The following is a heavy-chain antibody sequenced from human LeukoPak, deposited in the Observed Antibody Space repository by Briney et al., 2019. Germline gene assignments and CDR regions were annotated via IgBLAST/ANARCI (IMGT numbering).Heavy chain of an antibody. Sequence: QSGGSLRLSCAASGFTFNNYAMNWVRQAPGKGPEWLSTITGSGGDTYSADSVKGRLTVSRDNSKNTLYLQLNSLRAEDTAVYYCARQESMAFANWGQGTLVTASS. CDR1: GFTFNNYA. D-gene: IGHD5-24*01. J-gene: IGHJ4*02. V-gene: IGHV3-23*01. CDR2: ITGSGGDT. CDR3: ARQESMAFAN.